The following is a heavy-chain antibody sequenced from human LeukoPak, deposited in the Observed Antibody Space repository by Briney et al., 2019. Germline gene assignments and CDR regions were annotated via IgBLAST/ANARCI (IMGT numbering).Heavy chain of an antibody. D-gene: IGHD7-27*01. J-gene: IGHJ4*01. CDR3: ARDTVPPRNATEQKTGTYY. V-gene: IGHV4-39*02. Sequence: SETLSLTCTVSGGSITTSNYYWAWIRQPPGEGLQCIGSVYYRWNTYSNPSLESRITMSVDTSKNQFSLRLTSVTAADTALDYCARDTVPPRNATEQKTGTYYWGLGTLVSVSS. CDR1: GGSITTSNYY. CDR2: VYYRWNT.